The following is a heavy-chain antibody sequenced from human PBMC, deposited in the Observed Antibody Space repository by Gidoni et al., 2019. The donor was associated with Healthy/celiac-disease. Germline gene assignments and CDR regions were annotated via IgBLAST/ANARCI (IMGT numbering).Heavy chain of an antibody. D-gene: IGHD5-18*01. V-gene: IGHV3-9*01. Sequence: EVQLVESGGGLVQPGRSLRLSCAASGFTFVDYAMHWVRQAPGKGLEWVSGISWNSGSIGYADSVKGRFTISRDNAKNSLYLQMNSLRAEDTALYYCAKDTDVDTAMVGVFDYWGQGTLVTVSS. CDR1: GFTFVDYA. CDR2: ISWNSGSI. J-gene: IGHJ4*02. CDR3: AKDTDVDTAMVGVFDY.